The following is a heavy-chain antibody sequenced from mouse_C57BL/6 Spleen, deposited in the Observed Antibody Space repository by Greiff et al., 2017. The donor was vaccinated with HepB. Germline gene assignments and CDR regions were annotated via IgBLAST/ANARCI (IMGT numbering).Heavy chain of an antibody. J-gene: IGHJ4*01. CDR2: IYPGDGDT. D-gene: IGHD1-1*01. CDR1: GYAFSSYW. V-gene: IGHV1-80*01. Sequence: QVQLQQSGAELVKPGASVKISCKASGYAFSSYWMNGVKQRPGTGLEWIGQIYPGDGDTNYNGKFKGKATLTADKSSSTAYMQLSSLTSEDSAVYFCARLGTTDYYAMDYWGQGTSVTVSS. CDR3: ARLGTTDYYAMDY.